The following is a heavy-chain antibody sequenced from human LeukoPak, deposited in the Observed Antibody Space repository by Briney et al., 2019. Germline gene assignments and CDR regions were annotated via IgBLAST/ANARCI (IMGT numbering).Heavy chain of an antibody. CDR3: ARVSHYYCSGGSCYMFDY. V-gene: IGHV4-59*08. CDR1: GGSISSYY. D-gene: IGHD2-15*01. J-gene: IGHJ4*02. CDR2: IYYSGST. Sequence: PSETLSLTCTVSGGSISSYYWSWIRQPPGKGLEWIGYIYYSGSTNYNPSLKSRVTISVDTSKNQFSLKLSSVTAADTAVYYCARVSHYYCSGGSCYMFDYWGQGTLVTVSS.